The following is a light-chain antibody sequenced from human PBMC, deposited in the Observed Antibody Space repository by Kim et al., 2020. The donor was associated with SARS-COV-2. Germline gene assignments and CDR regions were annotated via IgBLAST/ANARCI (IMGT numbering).Light chain of an antibody. CDR1: QSISSY. J-gene: IGKJ1*01. Sequence: DIQMTQSPSSLSASVGDRVTITCRASQSISSYLNWYQQKPGKAPKLLIYAASSLQSGVPSRFSGSGSGTDFNLTISSLQPEDFATYYCQQSYSTPPWTFCQGTTVDIK. CDR2: AAS. CDR3: QQSYSTPPWT. V-gene: IGKV1-39*01.